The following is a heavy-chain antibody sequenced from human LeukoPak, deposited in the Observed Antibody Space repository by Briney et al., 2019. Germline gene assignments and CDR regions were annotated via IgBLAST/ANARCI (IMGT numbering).Heavy chain of an antibody. J-gene: IGHJ4*02. CDR3: ARAGGSGSQYSPDY. CDR1: GFTFIHYS. CDR2: ISSSSSFI. D-gene: IGHD3-10*01. V-gene: IGHV3-21*01. Sequence: GGSLRLSCAASGFTFIHYSMNWVRQAPGKGLEWVSSISSSSSFIYYADSLKGRFTISRDNAKNSLYLQTNSLRAEDTAVYYCARAGGSGSQYSPDYWGQGTLVTVSS.